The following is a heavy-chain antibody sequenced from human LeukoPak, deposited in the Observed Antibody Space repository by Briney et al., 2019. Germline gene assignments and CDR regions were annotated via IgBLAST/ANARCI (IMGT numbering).Heavy chain of an antibody. CDR3: AKSVIYPDAFDI. D-gene: IGHD2/OR15-2a*01. Sequence: GGSLRLSCVASGFTFSIFDMNWVRQAPGKGLEWVSAISGSGGSTYYADSVKGRFTISRDNSKNTLYLQMNSLRAEDTAVYYCAKSVIYPDAFDIWGQGTMVTVSS. CDR1: GFTFSIFD. J-gene: IGHJ3*02. CDR2: ISGSGGST. V-gene: IGHV3-23*01.